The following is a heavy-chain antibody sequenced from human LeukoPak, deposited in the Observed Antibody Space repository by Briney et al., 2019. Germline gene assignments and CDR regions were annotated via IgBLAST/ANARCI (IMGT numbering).Heavy chain of an antibody. Sequence: SGTLSLTSALSGGSVGSSNWWSWVRQPPGKGLEWIGEIYHSGSTNYNPSLKSRVTISVDKSKNQFSLKLSSVTAADTAVYYCARDVSSGYARGFDYWGQKTLVTVSS. V-gene: IGHV4-4*02. J-gene: IGHJ4*02. CDR1: GGSVGSSNW. CDR2: IYHSGST. CDR3: ARDVSSGYARGFDY. D-gene: IGHD5-12*01.